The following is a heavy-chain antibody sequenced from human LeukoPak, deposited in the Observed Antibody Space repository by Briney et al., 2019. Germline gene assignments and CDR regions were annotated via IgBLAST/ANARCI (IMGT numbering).Heavy chain of an antibody. CDR2: IWSDGSDK. V-gene: IGHV3-33*06. J-gene: IGHJ1*01. CDR3: AKDAQRGFDYSNSLQN. Sequence: GGSLRLSCAASGFTFSHYGMHWVRQAPGAGLEWVAVIWSDGSDKYYAKSVKGRFTISRDNSKNSLFLQMNSLRAEDTAVYYCAKDAQRGFDYSNSLQNWGQGILVTVSS. D-gene: IGHD4-11*01. CDR1: GFTFSHYG.